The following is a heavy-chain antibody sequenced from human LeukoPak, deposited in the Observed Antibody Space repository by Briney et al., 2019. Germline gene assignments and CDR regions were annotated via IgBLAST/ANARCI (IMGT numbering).Heavy chain of an antibody. CDR2: ISGSGGST. V-gene: IGHV3-23*01. Sequence: GGSLRLSCAASGFSFISYDMSWVRQAPGKGLEWVSAISGSGGSTYYADSVKGRFTISRDNSKNTLYLQMNSLRAEDTAVYYCAKRGMGDREAFDIWGQGTMVTVSS. CDR1: GFSFISYD. D-gene: IGHD2-21*02. CDR3: AKRGMGDREAFDI. J-gene: IGHJ3*02.